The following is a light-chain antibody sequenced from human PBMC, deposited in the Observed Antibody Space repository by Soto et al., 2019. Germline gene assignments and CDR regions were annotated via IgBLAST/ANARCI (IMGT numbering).Light chain of an antibody. J-gene: IGKJ4*01. CDR1: QSVSSY. CDR2: DAS. V-gene: IGKV3-11*01. CDR3: QQRSNRSP. Sequence: PGERATLSCRASQSVSSYLAWYQQKPGQAPRLLIYDASNRATGIPARFSGSGSGTDFTLTISSLEPEDFAVYYCQQRSNRSPFGAVTK.